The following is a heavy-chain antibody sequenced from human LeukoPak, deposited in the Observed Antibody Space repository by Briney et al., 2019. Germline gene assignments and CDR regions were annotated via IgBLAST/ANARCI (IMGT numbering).Heavy chain of an antibody. Sequence: PSETLSLTCTVSGGSISSSSYYWGWLRQPPGKGLEWIGYIYHSGSTYYNPSLKSRVTISVDRSKNQFSLKLSSVTAADTAVYYCASFHLLWFGELSAGINKGKFDYWGQGTLVTVSS. CDR3: ASFHLLWFGELSAGINKGKFDY. D-gene: IGHD3-10*01. J-gene: IGHJ4*02. V-gene: IGHV4-39*07. CDR1: GGSISSSSYY. CDR2: IYHSGST.